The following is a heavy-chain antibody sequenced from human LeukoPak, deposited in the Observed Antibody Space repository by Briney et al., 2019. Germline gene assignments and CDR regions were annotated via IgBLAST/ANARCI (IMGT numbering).Heavy chain of an antibody. D-gene: IGHD3-16*01. Sequence: GGSLRLSCAASGFTFDDYAMPWVRQAPGKGLEWVSGISWNSGSIGYADSVKGRFTISRDNAKNSLYLQMNSLRAEDTALYYCARDQGDVAPLDYWGQGTLVTVSS. CDR2: ISWNSGSI. J-gene: IGHJ4*02. CDR1: GFTFDDYA. CDR3: ARDQGDVAPLDY. V-gene: IGHV3-9*01.